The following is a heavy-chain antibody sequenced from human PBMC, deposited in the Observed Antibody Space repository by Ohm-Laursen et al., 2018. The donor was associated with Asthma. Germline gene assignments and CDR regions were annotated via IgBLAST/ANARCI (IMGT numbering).Heavy chain of an antibody. CDR1: GYTFTSYY. V-gene: IGHV1-46*01. Sequence: ASVKVSCKASGYTFTSYYMHWVRQAPGQGLEWMGIINPSGGSTSYAQKFQGRVTMTRDTSTSTVYMELSSLRSEDTAVYYCARDASTGSSGWYYFDYWGQGTLVTVSS. J-gene: IGHJ4*02. CDR3: ARDASTGSSGWYYFDY. D-gene: IGHD6-19*01. CDR2: INPSGGST.